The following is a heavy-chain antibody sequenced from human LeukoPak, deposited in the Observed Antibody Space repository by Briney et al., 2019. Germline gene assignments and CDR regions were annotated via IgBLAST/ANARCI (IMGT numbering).Heavy chain of an antibody. D-gene: IGHD2-2*01. CDR1: GYTFTSYG. Sequence: GASVKVSCKDSGYTFTSYGISWVRQAPGQGLEWMGWISAYNGNTNYAQKLQGRVTMTTDTSTSTAYMELRSLRSDDTAVYYCARVVVPAATNWFDPWGQGTLVTVPS. J-gene: IGHJ5*02. V-gene: IGHV1-18*01. CDR2: ISAYNGNT. CDR3: ARVVVPAATNWFDP.